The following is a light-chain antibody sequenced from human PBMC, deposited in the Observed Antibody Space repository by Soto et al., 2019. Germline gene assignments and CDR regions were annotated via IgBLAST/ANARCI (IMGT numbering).Light chain of an antibody. CDR1: QTVLNNY. Sequence: DIVLTQSPGTLSLSPGERATLSCRASQTVLNNYLTWYQQKPGQAPRRLIFGASFRATGIPDRFSGSGSGTEFTLTISRLEPEDFAVYYCQQYGSSPTTFGQWTKVEIK. CDR3: QQYGSSPTT. J-gene: IGKJ1*01. CDR2: GAS. V-gene: IGKV3-20*01.